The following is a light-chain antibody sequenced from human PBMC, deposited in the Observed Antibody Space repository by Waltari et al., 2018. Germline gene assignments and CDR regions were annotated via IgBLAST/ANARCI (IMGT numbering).Light chain of an antibody. Sequence: QPVLTLPPFSTGSPGRSGTISCTGPNSAVGPYNYVSWYQQRSGKVLKLLIYEVTKRPSGVPDCFSGSKSGHTASLSVSGLQADDEADYYCSSYAHNNHFVFGTATMVTVL. CDR1: NSAVGPYNY. V-gene: IGLV2-8*01. CDR2: EVT. J-gene: IGLJ1*01. CDR3: SSYAHNNHFV.